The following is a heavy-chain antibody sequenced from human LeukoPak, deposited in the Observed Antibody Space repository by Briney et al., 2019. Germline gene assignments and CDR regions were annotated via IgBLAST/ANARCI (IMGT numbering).Heavy chain of an antibody. CDR3: ARGGSYLSAFDI. CDR2: ISWNSGSI. CDR1: GFNFDDYA. J-gene: IGHJ3*02. D-gene: IGHD1-26*01. Sequence: PGGSLRLSCAASGFNFDDYAMHWVRQAPGKGLEWVSGISWNSGSIDYADSVKGRFTISRDNSKNTLYLQMNSLRAEDTAVYYCARGGSYLSAFDIWGQGTMVTVSS. V-gene: IGHV3-9*01.